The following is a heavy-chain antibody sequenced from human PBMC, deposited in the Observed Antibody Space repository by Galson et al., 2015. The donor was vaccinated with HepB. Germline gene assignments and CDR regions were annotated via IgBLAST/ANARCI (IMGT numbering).Heavy chain of an antibody. CDR1: GFTFSSYA. CDR3: AKNYYGGSGYGFDY. V-gene: IGHV3-23*01. D-gene: IGHD3-22*01. J-gene: IGHJ4*02. Sequence: SLRLSCAASGFTFSSYAMSWVRQAPGKGLEWVSSITNSGGSTNYADSAKGRFTISRDNTKNTLYLQMNSLRAEDTAVYYCAKNYYGGSGYGFDYWGQGTLVTVSS. CDR2: ITNSGGST.